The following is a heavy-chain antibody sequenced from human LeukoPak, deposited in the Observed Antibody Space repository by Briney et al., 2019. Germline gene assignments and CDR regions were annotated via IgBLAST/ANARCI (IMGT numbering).Heavy chain of an antibody. CDR3: ATGKLDASGFDFMLPF. V-gene: IGHV3-30*10. CDR2: FSRDGINT. CDR1: GFTFSSSA. J-gene: IGHJ4*02. D-gene: IGHD5-12*01. Sequence: TGRSLRLSCAASGFTFSSSAMHWVRQAPGKGLEWLAVFSRDGINTYYTDSVKGRFTISRDNSKNIFYLQMNSLRIEDTAIYYCATGKLDASGFDFMLPFWGQGTLASVSS.